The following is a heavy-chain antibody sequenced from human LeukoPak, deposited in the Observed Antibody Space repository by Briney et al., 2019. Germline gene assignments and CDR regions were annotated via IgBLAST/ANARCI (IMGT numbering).Heavy chain of an antibody. J-gene: IGHJ4*02. CDR1: GFTFSDYY. D-gene: IGHD5-18*01. V-gene: IGHV3-11*04. CDR2: ISSSGSTI. Sequence: GGSLRLXCAASGFTFSDYYMSWIRQAPGKGLEWVSYISSSGSTIYYADSVKGRFTISRDNAKNSLYLQMNNLRVEDTAVYYCARDQPIGYNYGYPFDNWGQGTLVTVSS. CDR3: ARDQPIGYNYGYPFDN.